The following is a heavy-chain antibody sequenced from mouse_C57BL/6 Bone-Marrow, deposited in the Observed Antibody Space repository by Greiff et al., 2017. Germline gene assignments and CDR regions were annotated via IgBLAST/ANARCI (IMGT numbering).Heavy chain of an antibody. D-gene: IGHD2-1*01. CDR3: TTCYGNYAGFAY. Sequence: EVKLQESGAELVRPGASVKLSCTASGFNIKDDYMHWVKQRPEQGLEWIGRIDPEDGDTEYAPKFQGKATMTADTSSNTAYLQLSSLTSEDTAVYYCTTCYGNYAGFAYWGQGTLVTVSA. CDR2: IDPEDGDT. CDR1: GFNIKDDY. V-gene: IGHV14-1*01. J-gene: IGHJ3*01.